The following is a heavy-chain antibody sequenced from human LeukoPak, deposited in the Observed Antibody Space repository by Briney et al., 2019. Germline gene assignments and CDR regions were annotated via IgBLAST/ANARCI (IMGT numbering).Heavy chain of an antibody. Sequence: GGSLRLSCAASGFTFSSYTMNWVRQAPGKGLEWVSAVSDSGDATRYADSVKGRFTISRDNSKDTLYLQMNSLRAEDTAVYYCASGSYYYVDYWGQGTLVTVSS. CDR3: ASGSYYYVDY. CDR1: GFTFSSYT. CDR2: VSDSGDAT. D-gene: IGHD1-26*01. V-gene: IGHV3-23*01. J-gene: IGHJ4*02.